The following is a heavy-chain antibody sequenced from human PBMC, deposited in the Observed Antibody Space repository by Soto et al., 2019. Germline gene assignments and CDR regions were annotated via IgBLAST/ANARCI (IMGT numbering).Heavy chain of an antibody. Sequence: SETLSLTCTVSGGSISSSSYYWGWIRQPPGKGLEWIGSIYSGSTYYNPSLKSRVTISVDTSKNQFSLKLSSVTAADTAVYYCARVWGGAFDIWGQGTMVTVSS. D-gene: IGHD3-10*01. V-gene: IGHV4-39*07. J-gene: IGHJ3*02. CDR2: IYSGST. CDR3: ARVWGGAFDI. CDR1: GGSISSSSYY.